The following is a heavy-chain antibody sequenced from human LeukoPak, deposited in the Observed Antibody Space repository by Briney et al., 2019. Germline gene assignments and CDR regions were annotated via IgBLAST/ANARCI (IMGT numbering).Heavy chain of an antibody. V-gene: IGHV4-61*01. J-gene: IGHJ3*02. D-gene: IGHD2-15*01. Sequence: PSETLSLTCTVSGGSVSSGSYYWSWIRQPPGKGLEWIGYIYYSGSTNYNPSLKSRVTISVDTSKNQFSLKLSSVTAADTAVYYCAREGYCSGGSCYSGSPDDAFDIWGQGTMVTVSS. CDR2: IYYSGST. CDR1: GGSVSSGSYY. CDR3: AREGYCSGGSCYSGSPDDAFDI.